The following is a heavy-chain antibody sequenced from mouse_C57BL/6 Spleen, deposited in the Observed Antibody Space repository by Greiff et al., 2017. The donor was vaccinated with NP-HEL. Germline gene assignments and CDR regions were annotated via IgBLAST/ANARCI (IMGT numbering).Heavy chain of an antibody. J-gene: IGHJ4*01. CDR1: GYAFSSSW. Sequence: VQLQQSGPELVKPGASVKISCKASGYAFSSSWMNWVKQRPGTGLEWTGRIYPGDGDTNYRGKCKGKSTLTAGKSSSTAYMQLSSQTSEDSAVYFCARALYYSNGYYDMDYWSQGTSVTVAS. CDR3: ARALYYSNGYYDMDY. V-gene: IGHV1-82*01. CDR2: IYPGDGDT. D-gene: IGHD2-5*01.